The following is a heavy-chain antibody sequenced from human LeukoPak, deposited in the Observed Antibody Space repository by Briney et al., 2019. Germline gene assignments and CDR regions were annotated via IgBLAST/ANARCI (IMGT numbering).Heavy chain of an antibody. CDR1: GFTFSNYV. CDR2: ISGSGGST. D-gene: IGHD6-19*01. CDR3: AKGNTVKYNSGQFDS. V-gene: IGHV3-23*01. Sequence: GGSLRLSCAASGFTFSNYVMTWVRQAPGKGLEWVSAISGSGGSTYYADSVKGRFTISRDNSKNTLYLQMNSLRAEDTAVYYCAKGNTVKYNSGQFDSWGQGTLVTVSS. J-gene: IGHJ4*02.